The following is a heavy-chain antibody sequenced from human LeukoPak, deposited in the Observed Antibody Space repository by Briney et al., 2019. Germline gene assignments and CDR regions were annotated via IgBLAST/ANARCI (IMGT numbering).Heavy chain of an antibody. CDR1: GFTFSSYG. Sequence: GGSLRLSCAASGFTFSSYGMHWVRQAPGKGLEWVAVIWYDGSNKYYADSVKGRFTISRDNSKSTLYLQMNSLSPEDTAVYYCTTRYSGTSKGSYFDYWGQGTLVTVSS. CDR3: TTRYSGTSKGSYFDY. V-gene: IGHV3-33*01. D-gene: IGHD1-26*01. CDR2: IWYDGSNK. J-gene: IGHJ4*02.